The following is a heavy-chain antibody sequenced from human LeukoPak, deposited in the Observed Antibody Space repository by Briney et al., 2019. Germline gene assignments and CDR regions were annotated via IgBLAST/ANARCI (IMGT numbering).Heavy chain of an antibody. D-gene: IGHD3-16*01. J-gene: IGHJ4*02. CDR3: ARGSGGAFGGVMVDY. CDR2: ISSSGSTI. Sequence: GGSLRLSCAASGFTFSSYEMNWVRQAPGKGLEWVSYISSSGSTIYYADSVKGRFTISRDNAKNSLYLQMNSLRAEDTAVYYCARGSGGAFGGVMVDYWGQGNLVTVSS. CDR1: GFTFSSYE. V-gene: IGHV3-48*03.